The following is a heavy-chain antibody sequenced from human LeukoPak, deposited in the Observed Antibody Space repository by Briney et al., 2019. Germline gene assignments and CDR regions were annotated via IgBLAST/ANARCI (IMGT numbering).Heavy chain of an antibody. D-gene: IGHD5-12*01. J-gene: IGHJ4*02. Sequence: GGSLRLSCAASGFTFSSYSMNWVRPAPGKGLEWVSYISSSSGTIYYADSVKGRFTISRDNAKNSLYLQMNSLRAEDTAVYYCARVEASGYDYGAFDYWGQGTLVTVSS. CDR1: GFTFSSYS. CDR3: ARVEASGYDYGAFDY. V-gene: IGHV3-48*01. CDR2: ISSSSGTI.